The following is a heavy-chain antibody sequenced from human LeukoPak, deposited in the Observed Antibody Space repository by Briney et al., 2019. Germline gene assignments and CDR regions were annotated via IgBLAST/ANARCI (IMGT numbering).Heavy chain of an antibody. D-gene: IGHD6-19*01. CDR2: IRYDGINK. Sequence: GGSLRLSCAASGFTFSTHGMHWVRQAPGKGLEWVAFIRYDGINKYYADSVKGRFTISRDNAKKSLYLQMNSLRADDTAVYYCARDGSRYSSGWFDSWGQGTLVAVSS. CDR3: ARDGSRYSSGWFDS. CDR1: GFTFSTHG. J-gene: IGHJ5*01. V-gene: IGHV3-30*02.